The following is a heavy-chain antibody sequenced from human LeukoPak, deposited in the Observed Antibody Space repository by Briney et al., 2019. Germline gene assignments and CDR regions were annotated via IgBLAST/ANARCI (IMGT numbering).Heavy chain of an antibody. V-gene: IGHV4-61*02. Sequence: SQTLSLXCTVSGGSISSGSYYWTWIRQPAGKGLEWIGRIYTSGITNYNPCLKSRVTISVDTSKNQFSLKLSSVTAADTAVYYCARGPIVVVITGGAFDIWGQGTMVTVSS. D-gene: IGHD3-22*01. CDR2: IYTSGIT. CDR3: ARGPIVVVITGGAFDI. CDR1: GGSISSGSYY. J-gene: IGHJ3*02.